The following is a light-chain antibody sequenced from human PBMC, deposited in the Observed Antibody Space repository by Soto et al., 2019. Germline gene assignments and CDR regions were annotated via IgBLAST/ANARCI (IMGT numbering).Light chain of an antibody. Sequence: EIVMTQPPATLSVSPGERATLSCRASQSVATNLAWYQQKPGQPPRLLIYGASTRATGIPARFSGSGSGTEFTLTISSLQSVDFAVYSCQQYNNWPWTFGQGTKVDI. V-gene: IGKV3-15*01. J-gene: IGKJ1*01. CDR2: GAS. CDR3: QQYNNWPWT. CDR1: QSVATN.